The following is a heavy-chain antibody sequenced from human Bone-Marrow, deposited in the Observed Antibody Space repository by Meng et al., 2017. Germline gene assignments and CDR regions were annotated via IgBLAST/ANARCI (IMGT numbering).Heavy chain of an antibody. CDR3: ARGRVTTVTTPNWYFDL. V-gene: IGHV4-34*01. Sequence: QCVEGLLRPLETLAPTCAVYVGSSSVYYWGWIRQPPGKGLEWIGEINHSGSTNYNPSLKSRVTISVDTSKNQFSLKLSTVTAADTAVYYCARGRVTTVTTPNWYFDLWGRGTLVTVSS. J-gene: IGHJ2*01. D-gene: IGHD4-17*01. CDR2: INHSGST. CDR1: VGSSSVYY.